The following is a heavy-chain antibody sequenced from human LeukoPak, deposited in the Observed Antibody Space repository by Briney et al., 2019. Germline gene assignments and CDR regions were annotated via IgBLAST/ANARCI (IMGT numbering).Heavy chain of an antibody. CDR1: GGSISSSTHY. J-gene: IGHJ3*02. CDR2: IHYSGST. D-gene: IGHD2-2*01. CDR3: ARSYCSSSCYAVGAFDI. Sequence: SETLSLTCTVSGGSISSSTHYWGWIRQPPGKGLEWMGSIHYSGSTYYNPSLKSRVTISVDMSKNQFSLKLSSVTAADTAVYYCARSYCSSSCYAVGAFDIWGQGTVVTVSS. V-gene: IGHV4-39*01.